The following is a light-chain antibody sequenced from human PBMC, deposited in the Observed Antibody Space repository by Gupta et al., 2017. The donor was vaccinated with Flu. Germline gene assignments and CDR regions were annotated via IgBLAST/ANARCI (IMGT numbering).Light chain of an antibody. CDR1: QSVDGW. Sequence: DIQVTQSPPTLSASVGDRVTITCRASQSVDGWLAWYQQKPGKTPKLLIYKASGLDSGVPSRFSGSGSGTEFTLTISSLQPDDFATYYCQQYKTYPWTFGQGTKVEI. J-gene: IGKJ1*01. V-gene: IGKV1-5*03. CDR3: QQYKTYPWT. CDR2: KAS.